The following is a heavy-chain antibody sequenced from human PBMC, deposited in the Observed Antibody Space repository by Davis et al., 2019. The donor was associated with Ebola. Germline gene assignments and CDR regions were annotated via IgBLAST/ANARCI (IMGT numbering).Heavy chain of an antibody. V-gene: IGHV4-31*03. J-gene: IGHJ5*02. CDR3: ARGGGIQLWLRRRLDP. CDR1: GGSISSGGYY. Sequence: SETLSLTCTVSGGSISSGGYYWSWIRQHPGKGLEWIGYIYYSGSTYYNPSLKSRVTISVDTSKNQFSLKLSSVTAADTAVYYCARGGGIQLWLRRRLDPWGQGTLVTVSS. D-gene: IGHD5-18*01. CDR2: IYYSGST.